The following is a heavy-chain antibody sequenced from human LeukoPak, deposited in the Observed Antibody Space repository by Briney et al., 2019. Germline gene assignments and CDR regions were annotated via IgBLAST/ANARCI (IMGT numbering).Heavy chain of an antibody. D-gene: IGHD3-16*01. CDR2: IKQDGSEK. CDR3: ARGVLKKTPGGYFDY. Sequence: GGSLRLSCAASGFTFSSYWMSWVRQAPGKGLEWVANIKQDGSEKYYVDSVKGRFTISRDNAKNSLYLQMNSLRAEDTAVYYCARGVLKKTPGGYFDYWGQGTLVTVSS. CDR1: GFTFSSYW. J-gene: IGHJ4*02. V-gene: IGHV3-7*01.